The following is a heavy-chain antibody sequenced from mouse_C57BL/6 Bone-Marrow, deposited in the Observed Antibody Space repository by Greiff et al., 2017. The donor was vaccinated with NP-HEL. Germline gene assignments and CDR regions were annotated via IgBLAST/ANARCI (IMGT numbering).Heavy chain of an antibody. CDR3: ARPPYGYDVDNAMDY. Sequence: VQLQQSGPELVKPGASVKISCKASGYTFTDYYMNWVKQSHGKSLEWIGDINPNNGGTSYNQKFKGKATLTVDKSSSTAYMELRSLTSEDSAVYYCARPPYGYDVDNAMDYWGQGTSVTVSS. CDR2: INPNNGGT. V-gene: IGHV1-26*01. D-gene: IGHD2-2*01. CDR1: GYTFTDYY. J-gene: IGHJ4*01.